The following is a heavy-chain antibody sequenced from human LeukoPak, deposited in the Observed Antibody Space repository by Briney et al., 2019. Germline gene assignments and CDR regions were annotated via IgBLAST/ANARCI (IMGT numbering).Heavy chain of an antibody. J-gene: IGHJ5*02. D-gene: IGHD4-17*01. CDR3: ARIRYYGAAYNWFDP. CDR1: GFSLSTSGMC. V-gene: IGHV2-70*01. CDR2: IDWDDDK. Sequence: SGPALVKPTQTLTLTCTFSGFSLSTSGMCVSWIRQPPGKALEWLALIDWDDDKYFSTSLKTRLTISKDTSKNQVVLTMTNMDPVDTATYYCARIRYYGAAYNWFDPWGQGALVTVSS.